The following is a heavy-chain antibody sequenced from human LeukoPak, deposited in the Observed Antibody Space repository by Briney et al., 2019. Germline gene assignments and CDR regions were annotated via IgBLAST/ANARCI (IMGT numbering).Heavy chain of an antibody. J-gene: IGHJ4*02. CDR3: ARFRRGVYCSGGSCYFAYFDY. V-gene: IGHV3-23*01. CDR2: ISGSGGST. Sequence: GGSLRLSCAASGFTFSSYAMNWVRQAPGEGLEWVSTISGSGGSTYYADSVKGRFTISRDNSKNTLYLQMNSLRAEDTAVYYCARFRRGVYCSGGSCYFAYFDYWGQGTLVTVSS. D-gene: IGHD2-15*01. CDR1: GFTFSSYA.